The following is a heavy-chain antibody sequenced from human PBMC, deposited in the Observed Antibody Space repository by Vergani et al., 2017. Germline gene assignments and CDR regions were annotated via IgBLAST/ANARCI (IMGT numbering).Heavy chain of an antibody. Sequence: EVQLVESGGGLVQPGGSLRLSCAASGFTVSSNYMSWVRQAPGKGLEWVSVIYSGGTTYYADSVKGRFTISRHKSKNTLYLQMNSLRAEDTAVYYCARETMGLGIGAFDIWGQGTMVTVSS. CDR2: IYSGGTT. V-gene: IGHV3-53*04. CDR1: GFTVSSNY. J-gene: IGHJ3*02. D-gene: IGHD7-27*01. CDR3: ARETMGLGIGAFDI.